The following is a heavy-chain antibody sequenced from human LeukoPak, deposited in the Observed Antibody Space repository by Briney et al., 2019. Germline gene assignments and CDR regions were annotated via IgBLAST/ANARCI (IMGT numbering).Heavy chain of an antibody. V-gene: IGHV3-23*01. Sequence: GGSLRLSCAASGFTVSSNEMSWVRQAPGKGLEWVSGISGSGSGGSTHYADSVKGRFTISRDNSKNTLYLQINSLRAEDTAIYYCAKAGSIRFDYWGQGTLVTVSS. J-gene: IGHJ4*02. CDR2: ISGSGSGGST. CDR1: GFTVSSNE. CDR3: AKAGSIRFDY. D-gene: IGHD1-26*01.